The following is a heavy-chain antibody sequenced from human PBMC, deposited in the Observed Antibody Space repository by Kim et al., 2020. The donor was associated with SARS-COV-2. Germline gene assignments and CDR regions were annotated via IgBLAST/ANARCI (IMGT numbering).Heavy chain of an antibody. CDR2: ISSSSSYT. V-gene: IGHV3-11*03. Sequence: GGSLRLSCAASGFTFSDYYMSWIRQAPGKGLEWVSYISSSSSYTNYADSVKGRFTISRDNAKNSLYLQMNSLRAEDTAVYYCARWRVTTTLGYYYGMDVWGQGTTVTVSS. CDR3: ARWRVTTTLGYYYGMDV. D-gene: IGHD4-4*01. CDR1: GFTFSDYY. J-gene: IGHJ6*02.